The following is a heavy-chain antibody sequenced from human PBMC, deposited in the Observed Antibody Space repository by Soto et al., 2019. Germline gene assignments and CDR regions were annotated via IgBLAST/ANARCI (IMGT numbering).Heavy chain of an antibody. CDR3: ARGDTVTAYYDY. V-gene: IGHV4-30-4*01. CDR2: IYYSGST. D-gene: IGHD4-4*01. Sequence: PSETLSLTCTVSGGSISSGDYYWSWIRQPPGKGLEWIGYIYYSGSTYYNPSLKSRVTISVDTSKNQFSLKLSSVTAADTAVYYCARGDTVTAYYDYWGQGTLVTVSS. CDR1: GGSISSGDYY. J-gene: IGHJ4*02.